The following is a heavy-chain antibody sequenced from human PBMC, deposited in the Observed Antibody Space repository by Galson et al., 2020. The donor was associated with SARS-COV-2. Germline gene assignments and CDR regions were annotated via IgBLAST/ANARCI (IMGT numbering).Heavy chain of an antibody. Sequence: GESLNISCAASGFSFSNYWMHWVRQTPGKGLLWVARISGDASSASYADSEKGRFTISRDNTKNTLYLQMNSLRVEDTAVYYCARDPSRGWYGDSWGQGTLVTVSS. D-gene: IGHD6-19*01. V-gene: IGHV3-74*01. CDR2: ISGDASSA. CDR3: ARDPSRGWYGDS. J-gene: IGHJ5*01. CDR1: GFSFSNYW.